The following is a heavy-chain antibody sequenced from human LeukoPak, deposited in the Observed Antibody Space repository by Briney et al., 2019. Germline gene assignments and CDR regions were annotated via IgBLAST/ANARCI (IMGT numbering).Heavy chain of an antibody. V-gene: IGHV3-33*01. CDR3: ARDYLGGLWLYGYYYYGMDV. CDR1: GFTFSSYG. J-gene: IGHJ6*02. CDR2: IWYDGSNK. D-gene: IGHD5-18*01. Sequence: PGGSLRLSCAASGFTFSSYGMHWVRQAPGKGLEWVAVIWYDGSNKYYADSVKGRFTISRDNSKNTLYLQMNSLRAEDTAVYYCARDYLGGLWLYGYYYYGMDVWGQGTTVTVSS.